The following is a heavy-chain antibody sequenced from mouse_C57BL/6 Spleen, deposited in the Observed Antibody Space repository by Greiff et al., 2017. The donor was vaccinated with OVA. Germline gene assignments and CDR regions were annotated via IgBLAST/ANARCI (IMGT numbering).Heavy chain of an antibody. CDR1: GYTFTSYW. Sequence: QVQLQQPGAELVKPGASVKLSCKASGYTFTSYWMHWVKQRPGRGLEWIGRIDPNSGGTKYNEKFKSKATLTVDKPSSTAYMQLSSLTSEDSAVYYCAREGLYDYDWFAYWGQGTLVTVSA. J-gene: IGHJ3*01. V-gene: IGHV1-72*01. CDR2: IDPNSGGT. D-gene: IGHD2-4*01. CDR3: AREGLYDYDWFAY.